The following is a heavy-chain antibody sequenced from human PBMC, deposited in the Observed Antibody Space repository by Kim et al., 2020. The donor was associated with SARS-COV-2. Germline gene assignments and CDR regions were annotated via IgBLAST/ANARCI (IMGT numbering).Heavy chain of an antibody. J-gene: IGHJ4*02. V-gene: IGHV5-51*01. Sequence: PSFQGQVTTSADKSISTAYLQWSSLKASDTAMYYCARLGYCSGGSCPFDYWGQGTLVTVSS. CDR3: ARLGYCSGGSCPFDY. D-gene: IGHD2-15*01.